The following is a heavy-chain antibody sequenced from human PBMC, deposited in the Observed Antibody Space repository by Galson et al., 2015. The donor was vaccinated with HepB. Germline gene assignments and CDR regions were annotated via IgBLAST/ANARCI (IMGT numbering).Heavy chain of an antibody. Sequence: SLRLSCAASGFIVSSNYMIWVRQAPGKGLEWVSVIYSGGTTYYADPVKGRFTISRDKSRNTVYLQMSSLTPEDTAVYFCVPFPTALPPGDSRGQGTLVTVSS. CDR2: IYSGGTT. CDR3: VPFPTALPPGDS. D-gene: IGHD3-16*01. J-gene: IGHJ4*02. CDR1: GFIVSSNY. V-gene: IGHV3-66*02.